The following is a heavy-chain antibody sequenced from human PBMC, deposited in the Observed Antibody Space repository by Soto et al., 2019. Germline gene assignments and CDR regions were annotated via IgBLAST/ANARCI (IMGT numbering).Heavy chain of an antibody. V-gene: IGHV3-53*01. CDR2: IYSGGST. D-gene: IGHD6-19*01. J-gene: IGHJ4*02. Sequence: RLSCAASGFTVSSNYMSWVRQAPGKGLEWVSVIYSGGSTYYADSVKGRFTISRDNSKNTLYLQMNSLRAEDTAVYYCAREKYSSGYDYWGQGTLVTVSS. CDR1: GFTVSSNY. CDR3: AREKYSSGYDY.